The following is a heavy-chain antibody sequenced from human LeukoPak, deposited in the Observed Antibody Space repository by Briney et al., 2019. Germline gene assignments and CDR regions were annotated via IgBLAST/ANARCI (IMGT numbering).Heavy chain of an antibody. J-gene: IGHJ4*02. D-gene: IGHD3-3*01. CDR1: GFTFSTYA. CDR2: IWYGGSNK. Sequence: GRSLRLSCAASGFTFSTYAMHWVRQAPGKGLEWVAVIWYGGSNKYYADSVKGRFTISRDNSKNTLYLQMNSLRAEDTAVYYCAKAGGFGVVRGYFDYWGQGTLVTVSS. V-gene: IGHV3-30*04. CDR3: AKAGGFGVVRGYFDY.